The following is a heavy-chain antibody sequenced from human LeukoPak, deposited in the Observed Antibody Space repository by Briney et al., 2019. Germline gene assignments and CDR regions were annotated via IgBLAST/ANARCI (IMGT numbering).Heavy chain of an antibody. CDR1: GGAISSSGYF. CDR3: ASNRITVAKFDY. CDR2: IYHSGSA. Sequence: SETLSLTCAVSGGAISSSGYFWSWIRQHPGKGPEWIVYIYHSGSAYYNPSLKSRVIISVDTSKNQFSLKLSSVTAADTAVYYCASNRITVAKFDYWGQGTLVTVSS. V-gene: IGHV4-31*11. J-gene: IGHJ4*02. D-gene: IGHD6-19*01.